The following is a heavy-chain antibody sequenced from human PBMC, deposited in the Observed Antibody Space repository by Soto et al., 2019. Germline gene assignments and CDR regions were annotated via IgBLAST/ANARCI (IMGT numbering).Heavy chain of an antibody. D-gene: IGHD1-1*01. J-gene: IGHJ6*02. CDR1: GGSISSYH. CDR3: ARKVHLEGGNYSYGMVV. CDR2: IYYSGST. Sequence: SETLSLTCTVSGGSISSYHWSWILQPPGKGLEWIGYIYYSGSTNYNPSLKSRVTISVDTSKNQFSLKLSSVTAADSAVYYCARKVHLEGGNYSYGMVVWGQGATVTVSS. V-gene: IGHV4-59*01.